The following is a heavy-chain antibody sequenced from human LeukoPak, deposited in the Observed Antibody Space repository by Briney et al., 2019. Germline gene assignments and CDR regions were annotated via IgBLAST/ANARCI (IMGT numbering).Heavy chain of an antibody. CDR1: GGTFSSYT. V-gene: IGHV1-69*02. CDR2: IIPILGIA. CDR3: ARGPNYYGSGSSDAFDI. J-gene: IGHJ3*02. Sequence: PMASVKVSCKASGGTFSSYTISWVRQAPGQGLEWMGRIIPILGIANYAQKFQGRVTITADKSTSTAYMELSSLRSEDTAVYYCARGPNYYGSGSSDAFDIWGQGTMVTVSS. D-gene: IGHD3-10*01.